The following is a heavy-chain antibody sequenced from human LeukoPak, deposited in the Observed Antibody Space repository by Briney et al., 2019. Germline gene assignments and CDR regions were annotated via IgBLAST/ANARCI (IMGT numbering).Heavy chain of an antibody. CDR2: INHSGST. CDR3: ARGHRIRKGLIVVGGNWFDP. Sequence: PSETLSLTCAVYGGSFSGYYWSWIRQPPGKGLEWIGEINHSGSTNYNPSLKSRVTISVDTSKNQFSLKLSSVTAADTAVYYCARGHRIRKGLIVVGGNWFDPWGQGTLVTVSS. V-gene: IGHV4-34*01. J-gene: IGHJ5*02. D-gene: IGHD3-22*01. CDR1: GGSFSGYY.